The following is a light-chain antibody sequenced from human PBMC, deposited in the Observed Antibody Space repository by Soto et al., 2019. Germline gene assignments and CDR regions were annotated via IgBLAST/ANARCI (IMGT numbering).Light chain of an antibody. V-gene: IGLV3-10*01. Sequence: SYELTQSPSVSVSPGQTTRITCSGDALPKKYAYWYQQKSGQAPVLVIYEDNIRPPGIPERFSGSSSGTMATLTITGAHVEDEGDYYCYSTDINGEGKFGGGTKLTVL. CDR1: ALPKKY. CDR3: YSTDINGEGK. CDR2: EDN. J-gene: IGLJ2*01.